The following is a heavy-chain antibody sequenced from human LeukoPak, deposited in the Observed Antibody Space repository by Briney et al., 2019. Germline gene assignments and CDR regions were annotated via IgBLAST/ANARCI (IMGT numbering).Heavy chain of an antibody. D-gene: IGHD2-15*01. V-gene: IGHV1-8*01. CDR1: GYTFTSYD. CDR2: MDPNSGNT. CDR3: AREPHCSGGSCSAFDI. Sequence: GASVKVSCKASGYTFTSYDINWVRQATGQGLEWMGWMDPNSGNTGYAQKFQGRVTMTRNTSISTAYMELSSLRSEDTAVYYCAREPHCSGGSCSAFDIWGQGTMVTVSS. J-gene: IGHJ3*02.